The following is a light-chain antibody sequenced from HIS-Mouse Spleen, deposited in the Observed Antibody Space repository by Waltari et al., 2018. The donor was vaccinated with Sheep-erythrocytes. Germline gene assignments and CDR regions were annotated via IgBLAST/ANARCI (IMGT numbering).Light chain of an antibody. CDR2: EGS. CDR3: CSYAGSSTPWV. V-gene: IGLV2-23*01. CDR1: SSDVGSYNL. J-gene: IGLJ3*02. Sequence: QSALTQPASVSGSPGQSITISCTGTSSDVGSYNLVSWYQQHPGKAPKPMIYEGSKRPSGVSNHFSGSNSGNTASLTISGLQAEDEADYYCCSYAGSSTPWVFGGGTKLTVL.